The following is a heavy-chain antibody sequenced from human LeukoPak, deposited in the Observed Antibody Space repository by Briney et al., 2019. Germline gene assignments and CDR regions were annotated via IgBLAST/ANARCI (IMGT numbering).Heavy chain of an antibody. CDR1: GFTFSSYA. D-gene: IGHD5-24*01. J-gene: IGHJ3*02. CDR3: ASNGRRWLQLHAFDI. V-gene: IGHV3-23*01. CDR2: ISSSGDST. Sequence: GGSLRLSCAASGFTFSSYAMSWVRQAPGKGLEWVSAISSSGDSTYYADSVKGRFTISRDNSKNTLYLQMNSLRAEDTAAYYCASNGRRWLQLHAFDIWGQGTMVTVSS.